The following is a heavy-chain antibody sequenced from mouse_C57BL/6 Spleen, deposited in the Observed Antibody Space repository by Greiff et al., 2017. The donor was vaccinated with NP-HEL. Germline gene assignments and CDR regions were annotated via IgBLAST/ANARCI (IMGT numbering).Heavy chain of an antibody. V-gene: IGHV1-80*01. D-gene: IGHD1-1*01. J-gene: IGHJ2*01. Sequence: QVQLQQSGAELVKPGASVKISCKASGYAFSSYWMNWVKQRPGKGLEWIGQIYPGDGDTNYNGKFKGKATLTADKSSSTAYMQLSSLTSEDSAVYFCARGDYYGSSSQLDYWGQGTTLTVSS. CDR3: ARGDYYGSSSQLDY. CDR1: GYAFSSYW. CDR2: IYPGDGDT.